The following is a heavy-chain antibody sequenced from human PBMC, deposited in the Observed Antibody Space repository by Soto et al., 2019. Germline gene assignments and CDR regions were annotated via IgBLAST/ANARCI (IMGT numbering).Heavy chain of an antibody. Sequence: PSETLSLTCTVSGGSISSGDYHWSWIRQPPGKGLEWIGYIYYSGSTYYNPSLKSRVTISVDTSKNQFSLKLSSVTAADTAMYYCARVGRHIVVVVAWGQGTLVTVSS. CDR1: GGSISSGDYH. V-gene: IGHV4-30-4*01. CDR3: ARVGRHIVVVVA. CDR2: IYYSGST. J-gene: IGHJ5*02. D-gene: IGHD2-15*01.